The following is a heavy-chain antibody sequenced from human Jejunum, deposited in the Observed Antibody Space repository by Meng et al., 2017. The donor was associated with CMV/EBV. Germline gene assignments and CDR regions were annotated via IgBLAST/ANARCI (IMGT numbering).Heavy chain of an antibody. CDR1: GFTYNNFW. Sequence: CAVSGFTYNNFWMSWVRQSPGMGLEWVANIKQDGSATYYADSVKGRFTISRDNAKNSLYLQMDNLRADDTAVYYCVREDIVVFDYWGQGTRVTVSS. V-gene: IGHV3-7*01. CDR3: VREDIVVFDY. D-gene: IGHD2-15*01. CDR2: IKQDGSAT. J-gene: IGHJ4*02.